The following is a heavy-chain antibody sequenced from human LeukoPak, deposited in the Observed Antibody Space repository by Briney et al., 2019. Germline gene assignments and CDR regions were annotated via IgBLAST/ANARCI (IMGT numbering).Heavy chain of an antibody. D-gene: IGHD1-26*01. CDR3: ARGKWELLGGYYFDY. CDR2: IYYSGST. J-gene: IGHJ4*02. V-gene: IGHV4-59*11. CDR1: GGSISSHY. Sequence: PSETLSLTCTVSGGSISSHYWSWIRQPPGKGLEWIGYIYYSGSTNYNPSLKSRVTISVDTSKNQFSLKLSSVTAAGTAVYYCARGKWELLGGYYFDYWGQGTLVTVSS.